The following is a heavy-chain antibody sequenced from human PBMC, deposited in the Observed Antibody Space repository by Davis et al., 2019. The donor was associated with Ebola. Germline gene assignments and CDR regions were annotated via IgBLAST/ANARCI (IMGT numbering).Heavy chain of an antibody. V-gene: IGHV3-48*03. D-gene: IGHD2-21*01. Sequence: GESLKISCAASEFTFSSYEMNWVRQAPGKGLEWVSYIDSSATTTYYADSVKGRFTISRDNAKNSLFLQMNSLTAEDTALYYCAREVPFCGGDCLDYWGHGTLVTVSS. CDR1: EFTFSSYE. CDR2: IDSSATTT. CDR3: AREVPFCGGDCLDY. J-gene: IGHJ4*01.